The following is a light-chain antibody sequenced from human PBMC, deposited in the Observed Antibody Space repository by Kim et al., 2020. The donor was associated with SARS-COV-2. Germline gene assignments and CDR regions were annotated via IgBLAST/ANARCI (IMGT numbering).Light chain of an antibody. CDR2: GKN. V-gene: IGLV3-19*01. Sequence: SSELPQDPAVSVALGQTVRITCQGDSLRRYYATWYQQKPGQAPIVVIYGKNNRPSGIPDRFSGSSSGNTASLTITGTQAGDEADYYCNSRVSNDNVVFGGGTQLTVL. J-gene: IGLJ2*01. CDR1: SLRRYY. CDR3: NSRVSNDNVV.